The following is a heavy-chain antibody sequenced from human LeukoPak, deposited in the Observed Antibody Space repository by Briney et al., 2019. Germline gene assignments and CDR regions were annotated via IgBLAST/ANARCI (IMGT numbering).Heavy chain of an antibody. CDR1: GGSISSYC. Sequence: SETLSLTCTVSGGSISSYCWSWIRQPPGKGLEWIGYIYYSGSTNYNPSLKSRVTISVDTSKNQFSLKLSSVTAADTAVYYCARSPTYIAVAGTHAFDIWGQGTMVTVSS. V-gene: IGHV4-59*01. CDR3: ARSPTYIAVAGTHAFDI. J-gene: IGHJ3*02. CDR2: IYYSGST. D-gene: IGHD6-19*01.